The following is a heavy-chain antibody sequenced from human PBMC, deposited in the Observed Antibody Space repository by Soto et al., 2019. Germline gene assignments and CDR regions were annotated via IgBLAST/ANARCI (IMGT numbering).Heavy chain of an antibody. V-gene: IGHV1-2*04. CDR3: ARDGYCSSTSCYNGVWGCCELSGDYYYYGMDV. D-gene: IGHD2-2*02. CDR2: INPNSGGT. CDR1: GYTFTGYY. Sequence: QVQLVQSGAEVKKPGASVKVSCKASGYTFTGYYMHWVRQAPGQGLEWMGWINPNSGGTNYAQKFQGWVTMTRDTSISTAYMELGRLRSDDTAVYYCARDGYCSSTSCYNGVWGCCELSGDYYYYGMDVWGQGTTVTVSS. J-gene: IGHJ6*02.